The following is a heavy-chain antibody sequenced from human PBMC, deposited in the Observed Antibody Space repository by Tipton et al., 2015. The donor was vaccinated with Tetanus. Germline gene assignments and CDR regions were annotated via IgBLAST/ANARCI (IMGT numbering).Heavy chain of an antibody. CDR1: GFLFSSYG. J-gene: IGHJ4*02. CDR2: SWYDGTDK. V-gene: IGHV3-33*01. Sequence: SLRLSCAASGFLFSSYGIHWVRQAPGKGLEWVAVSWYDGTDKYYADSVKGRFTIARDNSKNTLYRQMNSLRAEDTAVYYCAREADCSGGSCFSGDFDNWGQGTQVTVSA. CDR3: AREADCSGGSCFSGDFDN. D-gene: IGHD2-15*01.